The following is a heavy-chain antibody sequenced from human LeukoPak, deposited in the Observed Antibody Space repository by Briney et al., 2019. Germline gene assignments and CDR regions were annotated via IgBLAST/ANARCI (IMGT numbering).Heavy chain of an antibody. J-gene: IGHJ4*02. D-gene: IGHD1-26*01. CDR2: INPNSGGT. CDR1: GYTFTGYY. V-gene: IGHV1-2*06. Sequence: ASVKVSCKASGYTFTGYYMHWVRQAPGRGLEWMGRINPNSGGTNYAQKFQGRVTMTRDTSISTAYMELSRLRSDDTAVYYCARDLGIVGATRGMFGYWGQGTLVTVSS. CDR3: ARDLGIVGATRGMFGY.